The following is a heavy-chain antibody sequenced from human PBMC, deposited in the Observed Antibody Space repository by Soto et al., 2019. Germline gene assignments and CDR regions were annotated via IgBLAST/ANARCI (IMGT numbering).Heavy chain of an antibody. D-gene: IGHD3-3*01. CDR2: MNPDNGNT. V-gene: IGHV1-8*01. CDR3: ARGPRESGEWLLSGY. CDR1: GYTFSTYE. Sequence: ASVKVSCKASGYTFSTYEINWVRRAAGQGLEWMGRMNPDNGNTGYAQKFQDRVTMTRNTSISTAYMELSSLRSDDTAVYYCARGPRESGEWLLSGYCGQGALVTV. J-gene: IGHJ1*01.